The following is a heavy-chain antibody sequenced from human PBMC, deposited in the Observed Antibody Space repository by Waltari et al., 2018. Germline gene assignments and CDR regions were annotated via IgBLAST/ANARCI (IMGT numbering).Heavy chain of an antibody. CDR2: INYDGRQK. Sequence: EVQLVESGGCLVQPGGSLRLSCGASGFTFSRYWMSWVRQTPGKGLEWVANINYDGRQKYYVDSVKGRFTISRDNAKNSVYLQMNSLRVEDTAVYYCAKSRGFEYWGQGALITVSS. D-gene: IGHD2-2*01. CDR3: AKSRGFEY. CDR1: GFTFSRYW. V-gene: IGHV3-7*01. J-gene: IGHJ4*02.